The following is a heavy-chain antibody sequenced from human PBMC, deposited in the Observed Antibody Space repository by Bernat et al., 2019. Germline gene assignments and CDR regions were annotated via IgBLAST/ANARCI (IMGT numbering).Heavy chain of an antibody. D-gene: IGHD3-10*01. CDR1: GFTFSSYS. J-gene: IGHJ4*02. V-gene: IGHV3-48*02. CDR2: ISSSSSTI. Sequence: EVQLVESGGGLVQPGGSLRLSCAASGFTFSSYSMNWVRQAPGKGLEWVSSISSSSSTIYYADSVKGRFTISRDNAKNSLYLQMNSLRDEDTAVYYCASGDYYGSGSAFDYWGQGTLVTVSS. CDR3: ASGDYYGSGSAFDY.